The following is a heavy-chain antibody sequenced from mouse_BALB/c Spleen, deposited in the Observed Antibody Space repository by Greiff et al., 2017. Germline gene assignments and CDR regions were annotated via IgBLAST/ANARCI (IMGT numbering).Heavy chain of an antibody. J-gene: IGHJ4*01. Sequence: VQRVESGPGLVAPSQSLSITCTVSGFSLTSYGVHWVRQPPGKGLEWLGVIWAGGSTNYNSALMSRLSISKDNSKSQVFLKMNSLQTDDTAMYYCARDEGILNYYAMDYWGQGTSVTVSS. CDR2: IWAGGST. V-gene: IGHV2-9*02. CDR1: GFSLTSYG. CDR3: ARDEGILNYYAMDY.